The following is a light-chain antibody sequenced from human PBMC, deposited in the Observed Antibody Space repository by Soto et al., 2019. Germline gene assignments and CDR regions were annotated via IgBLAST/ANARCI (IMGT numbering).Light chain of an antibody. Sequence: SVLTQPASVSGSPGQSITISCTGTSSDVGGYNSVSWYQQHPGKAPKVMIYDVSNRPSGVSNRFSGSKSGNTASLTISGLQAEDEADYYCSSYTSSSSWAFGGGTKLTVL. CDR3: SSYTSSSSWA. J-gene: IGLJ2*01. V-gene: IGLV2-14*01. CDR2: DVS. CDR1: SSDVGGYNS.